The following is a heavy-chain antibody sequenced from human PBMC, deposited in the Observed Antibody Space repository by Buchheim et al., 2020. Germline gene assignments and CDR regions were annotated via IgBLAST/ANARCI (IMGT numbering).Heavy chain of an antibody. CDR1: GYTFTSYA. CDR2: INAGNGNT. J-gene: IGHJ6*02. V-gene: IGHV1-3*01. CDR3: ARAGDCGWVIIMDYYGMDV. D-gene: IGHD3-3*01. Sequence: VKKPGASVKVSCKASGYTFTSYAMHWVRQAPGQRLEWMGWINAGNGNTKYSQKFQGRVTITRDTSASTAYMELSSLRSEDTAVYYCARAGDCGWVIIMDYYGMDVWGQGTT.